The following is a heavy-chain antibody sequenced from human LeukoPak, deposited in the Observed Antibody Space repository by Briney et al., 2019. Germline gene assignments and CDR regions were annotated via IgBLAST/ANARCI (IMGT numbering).Heavy chain of an antibody. CDR3: ASSDAAANPSYYYYGMDV. CDR1: GGSISSYY. J-gene: IGHJ6*02. V-gene: IGHV4-59*08. Sequence: PPETLFLTCTVSGGSISSYYWSWIRQPPGKGLEWIGYIYYSGSTNYNPSLKSRVTISVDTSKNQFSLKLSSVTAADTAVYYCASSDAAANPSYYYYGMDVWGQGTTVTVSS. D-gene: IGHD6-13*01. CDR2: IYYSGST.